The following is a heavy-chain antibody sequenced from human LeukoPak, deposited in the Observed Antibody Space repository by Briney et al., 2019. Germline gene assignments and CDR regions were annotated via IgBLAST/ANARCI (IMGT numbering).Heavy chain of an antibody. CDR1: GGSISSSSYY. CDR3: ARLGVVWLPAAWFNWFDP. D-gene: IGHD2-2*01. CDR2: IYYSGST. V-gene: IGHV4-39*01. Sequence: SETLSLTCTVSGGSISSSSYYWGWIRQPPGKGQEWIGSIYYSGSTYYNPSLKSRVTISVDTSKNQFSLKLSSVTAADTAVYDCARLGVVWLPAAWFNWFDPWGQGTLVTVSS. J-gene: IGHJ5*02.